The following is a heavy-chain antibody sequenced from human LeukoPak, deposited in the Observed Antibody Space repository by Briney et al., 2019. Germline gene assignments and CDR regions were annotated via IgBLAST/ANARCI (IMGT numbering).Heavy chain of an antibody. CDR3: AKDFGEMATIVLDY. D-gene: IGHD5-24*01. V-gene: IGHV3-23*01. CDR1: GFTFSSYA. J-gene: IGHJ4*02. Sequence: GGSLRLSCAASGFTFSSYAMSRVRQAPGRGLEWVSAISGSGGSTYYADSVKGRFTISRDNSKNTLYLQMNSLRAEDTVVYYCAKDFGEMATIVLDYWGQGTLVTVSS. CDR2: ISGSGGST.